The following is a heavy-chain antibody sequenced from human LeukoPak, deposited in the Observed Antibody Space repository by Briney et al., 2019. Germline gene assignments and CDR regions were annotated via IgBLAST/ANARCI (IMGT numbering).Heavy chain of an antibody. V-gene: IGHV4-59*10. D-gene: IGHD7-27*01. CDR3: ARGYNWGSPTRNFYYLDV. Sequence: SETLSLTCAVYGGSFSGYYWSWIRQPAGKGLEWIGRIYTSGSTNYNPSLKSRVTISVDTSKNQFSLKLRSVTAADTAVYYCARGYNWGSPTRNFYYLDVWGKGTTVTVSS. CDR1: GGSFSGYY. CDR2: IYTSGST. J-gene: IGHJ6*03.